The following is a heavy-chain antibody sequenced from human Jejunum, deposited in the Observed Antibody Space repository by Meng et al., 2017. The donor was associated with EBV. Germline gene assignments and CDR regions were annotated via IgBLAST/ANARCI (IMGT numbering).Heavy chain of an antibody. Sequence: QVRRVQSGSELGKPGASVKISCKTSGSPFTNYAMNWVRQAPGQGLEWMAWINTKTGNPAYAQGFTGRFVFSLDMSVTTIYLQISSLEAEDTAIYYCARAVVGSTSLDYWGQGTLVTVSS. CDR1: GSPFTNYA. J-gene: IGHJ4*02. CDR2: INTKTGNP. D-gene: IGHD1-26*01. CDR3: ARAVVGSTSLDY. V-gene: IGHV7-4-1*02.